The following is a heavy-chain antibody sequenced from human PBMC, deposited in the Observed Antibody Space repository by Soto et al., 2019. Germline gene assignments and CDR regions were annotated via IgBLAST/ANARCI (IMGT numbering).Heavy chain of an antibody. Sequence: SVKVTCKASGGTFGSYAISWVRQAPGQGLEWMGGIIPIFGTANYAQKFQGRVTITADESTSTAYMELSSLRSEDTAVYYCARDQGPYYDFWSGYSEYNWFDPWGQGTLVTVSS. J-gene: IGHJ5*02. CDR2: IIPIFGTA. D-gene: IGHD3-3*01. V-gene: IGHV1-69*13. CDR1: GGTFGSYA. CDR3: ARDQGPYYDFWSGYSEYNWFDP.